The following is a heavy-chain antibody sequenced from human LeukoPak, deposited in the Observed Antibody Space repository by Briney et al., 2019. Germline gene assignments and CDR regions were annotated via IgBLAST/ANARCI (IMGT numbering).Heavy chain of an antibody. CDR3: TNQRWLRQAFDI. CDR2: INPNSGGT. V-gene: IGHV1-2*02. Sequence: GASVKVSCKASGYTFTGYYMHWVRQAPGQGLEWMGWINPNSGGTNYAQKFQGRVTMTRDTSINTAFMELSRLRSDDTAVYFCTNQRWLRQAFDIWGQGTMVTVSS. D-gene: IGHD5-24*01. J-gene: IGHJ3*02. CDR1: GYTFTGYY.